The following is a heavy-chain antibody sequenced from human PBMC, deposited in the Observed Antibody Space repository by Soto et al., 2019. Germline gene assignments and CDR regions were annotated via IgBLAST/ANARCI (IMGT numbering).Heavy chain of an antibody. CDR1: GLTFSGYE. CDR3: ATDSGSYSGYSYYAMDV. J-gene: IGHJ6*02. V-gene: IGHV3-48*03. Sequence: GGSLRLSCAASGLTFSGYEMNWVRQAPGKGLEWVSYISSSGSSISYADSVKGRFTITRDNAKNSLYLQMNSLRAEDTAGYYCATDSGSYSGYSYYAMDVWGQGTTVTVSS. CDR2: ISSSGSSI. D-gene: IGHD1-26*01.